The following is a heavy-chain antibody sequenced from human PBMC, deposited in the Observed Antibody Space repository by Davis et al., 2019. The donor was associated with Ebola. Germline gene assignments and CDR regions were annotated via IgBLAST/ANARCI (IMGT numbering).Heavy chain of an antibody. J-gene: IGHJ4*02. CDR3: AKVEYHGY. CDR2: ISYDGSNK. Sequence: GASLKISCAASGFTFSSYGMHWVRQAPGKGLEWVAVISYDGSNKYYADSVKGRFTISRDNSKNTLYLQMNSLRAEDTAVYYCAKVEYHGYWGQGTLVTVSS. V-gene: IGHV3-30*18. CDR1: GFTFSSYG. D-gene: IGHD2/OR15-2a*01.